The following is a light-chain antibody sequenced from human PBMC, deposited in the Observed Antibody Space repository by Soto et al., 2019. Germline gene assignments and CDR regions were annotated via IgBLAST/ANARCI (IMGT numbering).Light chain of an antibody. CDR1: QSISNW. CDR3: QQYNSYPWT. CDR2: KAS. Sequence: DIQMTQSPSTLSASAGDRVTITCRASQSISNWLAWYQQKPGKAPTLLIYKASSLETGIPSRFSGSGSGTEFTLTISSLQPDDFATYYCQQYNSYPWTFGQGTKVEIK. V-gene: IGKV1-5*03. J-gene: IGKJ1*01.